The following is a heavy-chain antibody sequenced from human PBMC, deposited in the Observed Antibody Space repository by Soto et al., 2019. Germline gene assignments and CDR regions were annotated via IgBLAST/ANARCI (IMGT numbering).Heavy chain of an antibody. D-gene: IGHD2-2*01. CDR3: ANEYCSSSSGRAEYFQN. CDR1: GFTFSSYA. V-gene: IGHV3-23*01. Sequence: GGSLRLSCAASGFTFSSYAMSWVRQAPGKGLEWVSAISGRGDNSYYADSVKGRFTISRDNSKNTLYLHMNSLRAEDTAVYYCANEYCSSSSGRAEYFQNWGQGTLATVSS. J-gene: IGHJ1*01. CDR2: ISGRGDNS.